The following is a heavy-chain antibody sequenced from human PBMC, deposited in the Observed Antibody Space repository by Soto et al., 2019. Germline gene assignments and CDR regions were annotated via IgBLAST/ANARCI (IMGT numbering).Heavy chain of an antibody. Sequence: GGSLRLSCTASGFDFSGSEMNWFRQAPGKGLEWVAYITGSGGAMSHADSLKGRFSISRDNSKNSLFLEMNNLTADDAGVYYCAKVAPFILGSPFWGQGTLVTVSS. V-gene: IGHV3-48*03. CDR2: ITGSGGAM. CDR1: GFDFSGSE. CDR3: AKVAPFILGSPF. D-gene: IGHD2-21*01. J-gene: IGHJ4*02.